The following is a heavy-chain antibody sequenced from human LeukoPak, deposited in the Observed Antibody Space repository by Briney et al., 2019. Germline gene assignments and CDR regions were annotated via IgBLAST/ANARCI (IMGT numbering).Heavy chain of an antibody. J-gene: IGHJ4*02. CDR2: INPNSGGT. D-gene: IGHD2-2*01. Sequence: ASVKVSCKASGYTFTGYYLHWVRQAPGQGLEWVGWINPNSGGTNYAQKFQGRVTMTRDMSISTAYMELTRLTSDDTAVYYCARRQLLWSIDYWGQGTLVTVSS. CDR1: GYTFTGYY. CDR3: ARRQLLWSIDY. V-gene: IGHV1-2*02.